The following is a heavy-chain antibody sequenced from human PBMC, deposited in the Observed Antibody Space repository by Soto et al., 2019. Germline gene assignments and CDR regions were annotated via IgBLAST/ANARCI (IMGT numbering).Heavy chain of an antibody. D-gene: IGHD3-22*01. V-gene: IGHV1-69*01. CDR2: IIPIFGTA. CDR1: GGTFSSYA. J-gene: IGHJ2*01. CDR3: ARYYYDSSGYLVQGYWYFDL. Sequence: QVQLVQSGAEVKKPGSSVKVSCKASGGTFSSYAISWVRQAPGQGLEWMGGIIPIFGTANYAQKFQGRVTITADESTSTAYMELSSLRSEDTAAYYCARYYYDSSGYLVQGYWYFDLWGRGTLVTVSS.